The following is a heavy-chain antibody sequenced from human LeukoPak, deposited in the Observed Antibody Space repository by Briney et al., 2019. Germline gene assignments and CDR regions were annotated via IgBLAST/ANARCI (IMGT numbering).Heavy chain of an antibody. CDR1: GGSISSYY. D-gene: IGHD4-11*01. V-gene: IGHV4-59*01. J-gene: IGHJ4*02. CDR2: IYYSGST. CDR3: ATSSDDCSNSFDY. Sequence: SETLSLXCTVSGGSISSYYWSWIRQTPGKGLEWIGYIYYSGSTNYNPSLKSRVTISVDTSKDQFSLKLSSVTAADTAVYYCATSSDDCSNSFDYWGQGTLVTVSS.